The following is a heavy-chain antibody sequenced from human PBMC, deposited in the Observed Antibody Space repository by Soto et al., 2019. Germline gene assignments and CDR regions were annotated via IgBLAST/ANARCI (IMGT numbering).Heavy chain of an antibody. J-gene: IGHJ4*02. CDR1: GYSFTPYG. V-gene: IGHV1-18*01. CDR2: ISTHNGNT. Sequence: QVQLVQSGPEVKKPGASVKVSCKASGYSFTPYGIAWVRQAPGQGLEWMGWISTHNGNTKYEQKVQDRVTMTTDTXXXXXXXXXXXXXXXXXXXXXXXXXXXXXXXDYWGQGTLVAVSS. CDR3: XXXXXXXXXDY.